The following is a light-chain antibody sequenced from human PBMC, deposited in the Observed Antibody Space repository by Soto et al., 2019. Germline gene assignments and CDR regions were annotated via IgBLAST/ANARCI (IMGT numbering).Light chain of an antibody. J-gene: IGLJ1*01. CDR1: SNDVGSYNL. V-gene: IGLV2-23*01. CDR3: CSYAATSTSYV. Sequence: QPVLTQPASVSGSPGQSITISCTGTSNDVGSYNLVSWYQQHPDKAPKLMIYEGSKRPSGVSNRFSGSKSGNTASLTISGLQAEDEADYYCCSYAATSTSYVFGTGTKLTVL. CDR2: EGS.